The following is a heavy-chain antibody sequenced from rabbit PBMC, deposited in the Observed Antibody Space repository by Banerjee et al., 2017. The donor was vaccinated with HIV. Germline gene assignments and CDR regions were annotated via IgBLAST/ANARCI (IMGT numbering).Heavy chain of an antibody. J-gene: IGHJ4*01. Sequence: QEQLVESGGGLVRPEGSLTLTCKASGSDISSNAMCWVRQAPGKGLELIACIYSSNGDKWYASWAKGRFTISKTSSTTVTLQMTSLTAADTATYFCARDLAGVTGWNFGLWGPGTLVTVS. V-gene: IGHV1S45*01. CDR1: GSDISSNA. D-gene: IGHD4-1*01. CDR2: IYSSNGDK. CDR3: ARDLAGVTGWNFGL.